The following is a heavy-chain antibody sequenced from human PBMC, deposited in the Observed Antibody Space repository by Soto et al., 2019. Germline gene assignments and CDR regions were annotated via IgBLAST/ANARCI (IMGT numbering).Heavy chain of an antibody. J-gene: IGHJ4*02. CDR2: IYHSGST. CDR1: GGSIRSSSW. D-gene: IGHD2-8*01. CDR3: ARASYAIQFDY. V-gene: IGHV4-4*02. Sequence: SETLSLTCTVSGGSIRSSSWWRWVRQPPGKGLKWIGEIYHSGSTNYNPSLKSRVTISVDTSKNQFSLKLSSVTAADTAVYYCARASYAIQFDYWGQGTLVTVSS.